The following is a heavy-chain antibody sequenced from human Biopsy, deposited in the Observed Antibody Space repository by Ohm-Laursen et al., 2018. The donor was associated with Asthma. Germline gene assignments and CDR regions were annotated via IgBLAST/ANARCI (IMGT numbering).Heavy chain of an antibody. CDR3: ARRITIFGVVQKDHGMDA. Sequence: SETLSLTCTVSGGSMTPTSHYWDWIRQAPGKGLEWIGYISYGGKNSYNPSLKNRVTISRDTSKNQFSLRLTSVTAADTAVYFCARRITIFGVVQKDHGMDAWGQGTTVIVSS. D-gene: IGHD3-3*01. V-gene: IGHV4-39*01. CDR2: ISYGGKN. CDR1: GGSMTPTSHY. J-gene: IGHJ6*02.